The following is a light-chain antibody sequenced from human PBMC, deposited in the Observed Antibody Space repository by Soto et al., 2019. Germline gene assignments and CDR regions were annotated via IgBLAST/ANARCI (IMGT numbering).Light chain of an antibody. V-gene: IGKV1-39*01. CDR1: QIIGSY. J-gene: IGKJ5*01. CDR3: QQSFRSPIT. CDR2: AAF. Sequence: DIQMTQSPSSLSANIGDRVTIIYQASQIIGSYVNWKQQKPGKAPKLLISAAFSLQSGVPSRFSGSGSGTDFTLTISSLQPDDFATYYCQQSFRSPITFGQGTRLENK.